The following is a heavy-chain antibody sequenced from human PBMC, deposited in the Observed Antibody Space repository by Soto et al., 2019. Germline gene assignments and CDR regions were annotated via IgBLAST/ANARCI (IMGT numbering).Heavy chain of an antibody. J-gene: IGHJ4*02. CDR1: GFSLTTSGVG. CDR2: IFWNDDE. V-gene: IGHV2-5*01. CDR3: VHTGYSYGPFGY. Sequence: SGPTLVNPTQTLTLTCTFSGFSLTTSGVGVGWIRQPPGKALEWLALIFWNDDERYSPSLNSRLTITKDTSKNQVVLTMTNMDPVDTATYHCVHTGYSYGPFGYWGRRTRVTVSS. D-gene: IGHD5-18*01.